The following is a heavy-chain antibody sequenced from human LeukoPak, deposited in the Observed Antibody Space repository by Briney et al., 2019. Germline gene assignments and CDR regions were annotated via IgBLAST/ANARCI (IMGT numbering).Heavy chain of an antibody. CDR3: VRVIHSDSYAAPYFDY. J-gene: IGHJ4*02. CDR1: GFTFSSYE. V-gene: IGHV3-23*01. D-gene: IGHD1-26*01. Sequence: PGGSLRLSCAASGFTFSSYEMNWVRQAPRKGLEWVSLISGSGGSTHYADSVKGRFTISRDNSKNTTYLQMDSLKAGDTAIYYCVRVIHSDSYAAPYFDYWGQGTLVTVSS. CDR2: ISGSGGST.